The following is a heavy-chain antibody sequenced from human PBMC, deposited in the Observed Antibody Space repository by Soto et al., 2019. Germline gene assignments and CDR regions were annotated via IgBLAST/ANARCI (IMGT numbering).Heavy chain of an antibody. CDR1: GFTFSSYA. CDR2: IDYTGGYS. CDR3: ARHPPLYDYGDSFSYYFDY. D-gene: IGHD4-17*01. Sequence: GGSLRLSCAASGFTFSSYAMNWVRQAPGKGLEWVSTIDYTGGYSYYADSVKGRFTISRDNSQKTLDLQMNSLTAADTAVYYCARHPPLYDYGDSFSYYFDYWGQGTLVTVSS. V-gene: IGHV3-23*01. J-gene: IGHJ4*02.